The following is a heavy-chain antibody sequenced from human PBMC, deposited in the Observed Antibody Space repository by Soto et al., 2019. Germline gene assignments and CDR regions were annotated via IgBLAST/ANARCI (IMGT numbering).Heavy chain of an antibody. CDR1: GGSFSGYY. J-gene: IGHJ3*02. D-gene: IGHD2-15*01. CDR3: ARVPDAGYCSGGSCYDASSDAFDI. CDR2: INHSGST. Sequence: SETLSLTCAVYGGSFSGYYWSWIRQPPGKGLEWIGEINHSGSTNYNPSLKSRVTISVDTSKNQFSLKLSSMTAADTAVYYCARVPDAGYCSGGSCYDASSDAFDIWGQGTMVTVSS. V-gene: IGHV4-34*01.